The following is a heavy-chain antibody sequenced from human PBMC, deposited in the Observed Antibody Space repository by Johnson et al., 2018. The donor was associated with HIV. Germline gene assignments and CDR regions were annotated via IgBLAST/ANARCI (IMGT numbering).Heavy chain of an antibody. D-gene: IGHD5-24*01. CDR2: ISGSGGST. Sequence: EKLVESGGGLIQPGGSLRLSCAASGFTVSSNYMSWVRQAPGKGLEWVSVISGSGGSTYYADSVKGRFTISRDNSKNSLYLQMNSLRAEDTALYYCAKDKWNGYHRAGAFDIWGQGTMVTVSS. CDR1: GFTVSSNY. J-gene: IGHJ3*02. CDR3: AKDKWNGYHRAGAFDI. V-gene: IGHV3-23*04.